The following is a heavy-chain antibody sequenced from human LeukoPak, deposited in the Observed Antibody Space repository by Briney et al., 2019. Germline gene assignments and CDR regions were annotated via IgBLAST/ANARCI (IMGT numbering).Heavy chain of an antibody. CDR1: GFAFSRYW. D-gene: IGHD2-2*02. CDR3: ASRDYTSSKY. Sequence: GGSLRLSCAASGFAFSRYWMHWVRQAPGKGLVWVSHINSDGSITRYADSVKGRFTISRDNAKNTLYLQMNSLRAEDTAVYYCASRDYTSSKYWGQGTLVTVSS. CDR2: INSDGSIT. J-gene: IGHJ4*02. V-gene: IGHV3-74*01.